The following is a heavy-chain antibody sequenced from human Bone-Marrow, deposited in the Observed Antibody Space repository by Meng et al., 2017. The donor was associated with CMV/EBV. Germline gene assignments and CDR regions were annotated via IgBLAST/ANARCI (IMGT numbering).Heavy chain of an antibody. CDR1: GFTFNKYW. D-gene: IGHD1-7*01. CDR3: ARGRRITGTTGEADFDY. V-gene: IGHV3-74*01. Sequence: GESLKISCAASGFTFNKYWMHWVRQAPGKGLVWVSRINSDGSSTTYADSVKGRFTISRDNTKNTLNLQMNSLRAEDTAVYYCARGRRITGTTGEADFDYWGQGTRVTVSS. J-gene: IGHJ4*02. CDR2: INSDGSST.